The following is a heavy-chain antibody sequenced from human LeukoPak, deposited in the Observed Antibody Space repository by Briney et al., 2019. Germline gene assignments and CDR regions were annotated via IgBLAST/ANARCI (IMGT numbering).Heavy chain of an antibody. J-gene: IGHJ4*02. V-gene: IGHV4-34*01. CDR2: INHSGST. CDR1: GGSFSGYY. D-gene: IGHD6-13*01. CDR3: ARLTPEYSSSWYYYFDY. Sequence: SETLSLTCAVYGGSFSGYYWSWIRQPPGKGLEWIGEINHSGSTNYNPSLKSRVTISVDTSKNQFSLKLSSVTAADTAVYYCARLTPEYSSSWYYYFDYWGQGTLVTVSS.